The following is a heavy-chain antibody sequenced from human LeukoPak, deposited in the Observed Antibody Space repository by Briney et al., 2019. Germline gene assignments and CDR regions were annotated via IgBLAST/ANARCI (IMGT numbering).Heavy chain of an antibody. CDR1: GYTFTSYA. V-gene: IGHV7-4-1*02. D-gene: IGHD6-6*01. CDR2: INTNTGNP. J-gene: IGHJ6*02. CDR3: ATPIKYSSSNFFYGMDV. Sequence: ASVKVSCKASGYTFTSYAMNWVRQATGQGLEWMGWINTNTGNPTYAQGFTGRFVFSLDTSVSTAYLQISSLKAEDTAVYYCATPIKYSSSNFFYGMDVWGQGTTVTVSS.